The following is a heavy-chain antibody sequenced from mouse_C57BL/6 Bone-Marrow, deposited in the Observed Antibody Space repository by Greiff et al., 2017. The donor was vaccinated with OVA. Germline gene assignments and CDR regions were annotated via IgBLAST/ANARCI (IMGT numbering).Heavy chain of an antibody. J-gene: IGHJ2*01. Sequence: EVKVVESGGGLVKPGGSLKLSCAASGFTFSSYAMSWVRQTPEKRLEWVATISDGGSYTYYPDNVKGRFTISRDNAKNNLYLQMSHLKSKDTAMYYCARDSNYYFDYWGQGTTLTVSS. D-gene: IGHD2-5*01. V-gene: IGHV5-4*01. CDR2: ISDGGSYT. CDR3: ARDSNYYFDY. CDR1: GFTFSSYA.